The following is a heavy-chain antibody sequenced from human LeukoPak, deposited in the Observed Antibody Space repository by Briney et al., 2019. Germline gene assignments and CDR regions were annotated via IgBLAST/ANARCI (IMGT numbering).Heavy chain of an antibody. V-gene: IGHV1-18*01. Sequence: GASVKVSCKASGYTFTSYGISWVRQAPGQGLEWMGWISAYNGNTNYAQKLQGRVTMTEDTSTDTAYMELSSLRSEDTAVYYCATDRLGYYYGSGSYSGYWGQGTLVTVSS. D-gene: IGHD3-10*01. CDR2: ISAYNGNT. J-gene: IGHJ4*02. CDR3: ATDRLGYYYGSGSYSGY. CDR1: GYTFTSYG.